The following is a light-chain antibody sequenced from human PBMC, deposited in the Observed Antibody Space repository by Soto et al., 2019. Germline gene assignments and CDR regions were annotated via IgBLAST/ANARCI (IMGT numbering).Light chain of an antibody. J-gene: IGKJ1*01. V-gene: IGKV1-5*03. CDR1: QSISSW. CDR2: KAS. CDR3: QQYNSPPWT. Sequence: DLQMTQSPSTLSASVGDRVTITCRASQSISSWLAWYQQKPGKAPKLLIYKASSLESGVPSRFSGSGSGTEFTLTISSMQPDGFATYYCQQYNSPPWTFGQGTKVESK.